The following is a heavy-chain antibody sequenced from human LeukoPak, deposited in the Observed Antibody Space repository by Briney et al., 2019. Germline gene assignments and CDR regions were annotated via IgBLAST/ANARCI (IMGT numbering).Heavy chain of an antibody. CDR2: ISWNSGSI. V-gene: IGHV3-9*01. D-gene: IGHD2-21*01. CDR3: AKDMWP. Sequence: PGGSLRLSCAASGFTFDDYAMRWVRQAPGKGLEWVSGISWNSGSIGYADSVKGRFTISRDNAKNSLYLQMNSLRAEDTALYYCAKDMWPWGQGTLVTVSS. CDR1: GFTFDDYA. J-gene: IGHJ5*02.